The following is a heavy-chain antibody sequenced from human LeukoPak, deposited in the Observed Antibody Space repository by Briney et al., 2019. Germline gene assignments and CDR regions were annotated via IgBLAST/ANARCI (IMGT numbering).Heavy chain of an antibody. CDR3: ARRGFGYSYGFVSYYFDY. J-gene: IGHJ4*02. CDR1: GYTFTSYD. V-gene: IGHV1-46*01. Sequence: ASVKVSCKASGYTFTSYDINWVRQAPGQGLEWMGIINPSGGSTSYAQKFQGRVTMTRDTSTSTVYMELSSLRSEDTAVYYCARRGFGYSYGFVSYYFDYWGQGTLVTVSS. D-gene: IGHD5-18*01. CDR2: INPSGGST.